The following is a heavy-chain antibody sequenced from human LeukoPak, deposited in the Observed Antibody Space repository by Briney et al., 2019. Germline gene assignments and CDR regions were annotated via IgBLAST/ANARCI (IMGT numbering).Heavy chain of an antibody. Sequence: PSETLSLTCTVSGGSISSYYWSWIRQPPGKGLEWIGYIYYSGSTNYNPSLKSRVTISVDTSKNQFSLKLSSVTAADTAVYYCARDVLLWFGNLDAFDIWGQGTMVTVSS. J-gene: IGHJ3*02. D-gene: IGHD3-10*01. CDR2: IYYSGST. CDR3: ARDVLLWFGNLDAFDI. V-gene: IGHV4-59*01. CDR1: GGSISSYY.